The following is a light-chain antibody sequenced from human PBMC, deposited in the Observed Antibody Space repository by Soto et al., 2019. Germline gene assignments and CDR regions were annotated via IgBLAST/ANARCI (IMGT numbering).Light chain of an antibody. CDR2: EVT. V-gene: IGLV2-14*01. CDR3: SSYASISTLVV. J-gene: IGLJ2*01. CDR1: SSDIGNYNY. Sequence: QSALTQPASVSGSPVQSITISCTGTSSDIGNYNYVSWYQQHPGRAPKLMISEVTNRPSGVSNRFSGSKSGNTASLNISGLQAEDEGDYYCSSYASISTLVVFGGGTKLTVL.